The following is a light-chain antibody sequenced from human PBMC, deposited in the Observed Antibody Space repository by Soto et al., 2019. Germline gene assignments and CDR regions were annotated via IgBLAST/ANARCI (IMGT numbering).Light chain of an antibody. CDR2: GAS. CDR1: QSVSSRF. J-gene: IGKJ1*01. V-gene: IGKV3-20*01. Sequence: EIVLTQSPGTLSLSVGEKATLSCRASQSVSSRFVAWYQQRPGLAPRLLIYGASSRATGIPDRFSGSGSGTDFTLVISRLEPEDFAVYYCQQYGDSRTFGQGTKVEIQ. CDR3: QQYGDSRT.